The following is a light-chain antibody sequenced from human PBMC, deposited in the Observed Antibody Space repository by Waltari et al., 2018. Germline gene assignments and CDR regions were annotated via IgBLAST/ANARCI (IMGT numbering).Light chain of an antibody. J-gene: IGKJ2*01. CDR2: SVS. CDR1: QKIYTY. V-gene: IGKV1-39*01. Sequence: DIQMTQSPSSLSASVGDRVTITCRASQKIYTYLNWYQQKAGKAPNLLISSVSTLQSGVPSRFSGSGSGTEFTLTISSLQPEDFATYFCQQSYNTPPMYTFGQATELALK. CDR3: QQSYNTPPMYT.